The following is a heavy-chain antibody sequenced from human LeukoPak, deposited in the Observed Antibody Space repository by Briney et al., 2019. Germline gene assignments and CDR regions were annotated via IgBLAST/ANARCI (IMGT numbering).Heavy chain of an antibody. J-gene: IGHJ4*02. V-gene: IGHV3-66*01. CDR3: ASEDTPYYYDSSGYLSY. CDR2: IYSGGST. CDR1: GFTVSSNY. Sequence: GGSLRLSCAASGFTVSSNYMSRVRQAPGKVLEWVSVIYSGGSTYYADSVKGRFTISRDNSKNTLYLQMNSLRAEDTAVYYCASEDTPYYYDSSGYLSYWGQGTLVTVSS. D-gene: IGHD3-22*01.